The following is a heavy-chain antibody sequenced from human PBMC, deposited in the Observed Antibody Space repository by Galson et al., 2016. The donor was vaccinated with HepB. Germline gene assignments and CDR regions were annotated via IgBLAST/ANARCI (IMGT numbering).Heavy chain of an antibody. Sequence: SLRLSCAASGFTFSDYYMSWIRQAPGKGLEWVSVISKDGSDKQYADSVKGRFTVSRDNSKNTVFLQMNSLRVGDTAVYYCAKMDCGRDCPRDYSGQGTLVTVSS. J-gene: IGHJ4*02. CDR1: GFTFSDYY. CDR3: AKMDCGRDCPRDY. CDR2: ISKDGSDK. V-gene: IGHV3-30*18. D-gene: IGHD2-21*02.